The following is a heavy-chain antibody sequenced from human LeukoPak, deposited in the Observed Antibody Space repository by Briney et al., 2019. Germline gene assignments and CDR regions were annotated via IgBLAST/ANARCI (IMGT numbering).Heavy chain of an antibody. CDR2: TRNKANSYTT. CDR3: AREARNSGSYYIDAFDM. Sequence: GGSLRLSCAASGFTFSSYWMSWVRQAPGKGMEWVGRTRNKANSYTTEYAASVKGRFTVSRDDSKNSLYLQMSSLKTEDTAVYYCAREARNSGSYYIDAFDMWGQGTMVTVSS. CDR1: GFTFSSYW. J-gene: IGHJ3*02. V-gene: IGHV3-72*01. D-gene: IGHD1-26*01.